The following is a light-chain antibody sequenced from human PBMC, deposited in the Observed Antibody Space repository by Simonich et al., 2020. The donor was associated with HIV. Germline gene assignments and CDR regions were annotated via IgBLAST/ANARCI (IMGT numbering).Light chain of an antibody. CDR1: KSVTSTF. Sequence: EIVLTQSPGTLSLSPGERATLSCRASKSVTSTFLDWYQQKPCLAPRILIYDASSRATGIPDRFSGSGSGTDFTLTITRLEPEDFAVYYCQQYGSSPYTFGQGTKLEIK. V-gene: IGKV3D-20*01. CDR2: DAS. CDR3: QQYGSSPYT. J-gene: IGKJ2*01.